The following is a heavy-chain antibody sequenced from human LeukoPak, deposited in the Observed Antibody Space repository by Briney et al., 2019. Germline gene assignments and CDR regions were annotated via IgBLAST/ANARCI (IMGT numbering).Heavy chain of an antibody. D-gene: IGHD3-3*01. CDR1: GFTFSRYG. J-gene: IGHJ4*02. V-gene: IGHV3-30*18. CDR3: AKPTYGEEIFDY. Sequence: GGSLRLSCAASGFTFSRYGMHWVHQAPGKGLEWVAFISLDGSNKYYADSVKGRFTISRDNSMNTLYLQMNSLRAEDTAVYYCAKPTYGEEIFDYWGQGTLVTVSS. CDR2: ISLDGSNK.